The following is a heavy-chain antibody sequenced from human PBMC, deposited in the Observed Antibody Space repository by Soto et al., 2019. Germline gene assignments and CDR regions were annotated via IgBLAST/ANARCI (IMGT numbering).Heavy chain of an antibody. Sequence: QVQLQESGPGLVKPSQTLSLTCTVSGGSISSGGYYWSWIRQHPGKGLEWIGYIYYSGSTYYNPSRKSRVTISVDTSKNQFSLKLSSVTAADTAVYYCARASMTTVTSDGGNWYFDLWGRGTLVTVSS. CDR1: GGSISSGGYY. D-gene: IGHD4-17*01. CDR2: IYYSGST. V-gene: IGHV4-31*03. CDR3: ARASMTTVTSDGGNWYFDL. J-gene: IGHJ2*01.